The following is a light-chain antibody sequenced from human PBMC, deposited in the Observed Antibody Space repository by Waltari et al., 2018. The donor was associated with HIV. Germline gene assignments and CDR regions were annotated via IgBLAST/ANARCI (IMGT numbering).Light chain of an antibody. J-gene: IGKJ5*01. CDR2: KWS. V-gene: IGKV1-5*03. Sequence: DIQMTQPPSIMSASVGDSVTITCRASQSICSPLAWYQKKSGKAPKVLIDKWSSLESGVPSRCGGSGSGTEFTLTISSLQPDDFATYYCQQYVGQRTRLEI. CDR1: QSICSP. CDR3: QQY.